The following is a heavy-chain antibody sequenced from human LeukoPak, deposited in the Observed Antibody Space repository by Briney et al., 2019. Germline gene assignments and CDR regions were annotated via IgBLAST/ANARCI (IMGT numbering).Heavy chain of an antibody. J-gene: IGHJ4*02. V-gene: IGHV3-23*01. Sequence: GGSLRLSCAASGFTFSSYAMSWVRQAPGRGLEWVSVMSGSGGSTHYADSVKGRFTISRDNSKNTLDLQMNSLRAEDTAVYYCARRYWAYTSGWYYFDYWGQGTLVTVSS. CDR3: ARRYWAYTSGWYYFDY. CDR2: MSGSGGST. D-gene: IGHD6-19*01. CDR1: GFTFSSYA.